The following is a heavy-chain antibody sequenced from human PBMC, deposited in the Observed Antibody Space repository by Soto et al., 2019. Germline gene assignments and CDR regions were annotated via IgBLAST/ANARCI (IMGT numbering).Heavy chain of an antibody. J-gene: IGHJ4*02. D-gene: IGHD6-13*01. CDR3: ARESRSWYGSIWDY. V-gene: IGHV4-59*12. CDR2: IYYSEST. CDR1: GGSISGYH. Sequence: PSETLSLTCTVSGGSISGYHWSWIRQPPGKGLEWIGYIYYSESTNYNPSLRSRVTISVDTSKNQFSLKLSSVTAADTAVYYCARESRSWYGSIWDYWGQGTLVTVSS.